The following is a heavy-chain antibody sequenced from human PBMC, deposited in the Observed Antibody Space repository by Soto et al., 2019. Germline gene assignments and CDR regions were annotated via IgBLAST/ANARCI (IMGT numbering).Heavy chain of an antibody. D-gene: IGHD3-22*01. CDR2: IWYDGSNK. CDR1: GFTFSTYG. V-gene: IGHV3-33*01. J-gene: IGHJ4*02. CDR3: ARDLGYYDSSGH. Sequence: QVQLVESGGGVVQPGRSLRLSCAASGFTFSTYGMHWVRQAPGKGLEWVAVIWYDGSNKYYADSVKGRFTISRDNSKNALYLQMISLRAEDRAVYYCARDLGYYDSSGHWGQGTLVTVSS.